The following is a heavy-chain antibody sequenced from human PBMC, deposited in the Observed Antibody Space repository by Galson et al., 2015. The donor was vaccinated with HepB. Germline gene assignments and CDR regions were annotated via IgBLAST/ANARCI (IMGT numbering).Heavy chain of an antibody. CDR2: IHSSGIT. CDR3: ARGGDGHGGYFDF. Sequence: TLSLTCTLAAGSISSSYWSSIRQPAGKGLEWIGRIHSSGITNYNPSRKSQVTMSVATSKNQFSLKVNSVTAADTAVYWCARGGDGHGGYFDFWGQGTLVTVSS. V-gene: IGHV4-4*07. CDR1: AGSISSSY. D-gene: IGHD5-24*01. J-gene: IGHJ4*02.